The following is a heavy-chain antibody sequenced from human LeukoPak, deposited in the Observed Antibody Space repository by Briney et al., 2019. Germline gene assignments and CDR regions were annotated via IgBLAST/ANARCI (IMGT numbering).Heavy chain of an antibody. V-gene: IGHV3-9*01. Sequence: PGGSLRLSCAASGFTFDDYAMHWVRQAPGKGLEWVSGISWNSGSIGYADSVKGRFTISRDNAKNSLYLQMNSLRAEDTALYYCAKNLVTHYYYYYGMDVWGQGTTVTVSS. CDR2: ISWNSGSI. CDR1: GFTFDDYA. D-gene: IGHD3-10*01. J-gene: IGHJ6*02. CDR3: AKNLVTHYYYYYGMDV.